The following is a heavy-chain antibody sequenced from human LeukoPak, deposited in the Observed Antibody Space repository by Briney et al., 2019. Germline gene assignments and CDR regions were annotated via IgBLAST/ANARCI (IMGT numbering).Heavy chain of an antibody. CDR2: IRNDGSIK. J-gene: IGHJ4*02. V-gene: IGHV3-30*02. CDR3: ARGGPYDILTGYYSYYFDY. CDR1: GFTFSSYG. Sequence: GGSLRLSCAASGFTFSSYGMHWVRQAPGKGLEWVAFIRNDGSIKYYADSVKGRFTISRDNSKNTLYLQMNSLRAEDTAVYYCARGGPYDILTGYYSYYFDYWGQGTLVTVSS. D-gene: IGHD3-9*01.